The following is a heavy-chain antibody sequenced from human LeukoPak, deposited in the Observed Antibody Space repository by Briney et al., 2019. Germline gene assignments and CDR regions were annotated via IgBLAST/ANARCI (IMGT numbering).Heavy chain of an antibody. CDR1: GGSFSAYH. V-gene: IGHV4-34*01. D-gene: IGHD3-22*01. CDR3: ARLNYYDSSGYYGY. Sequence: PSETLSLTCAVYGGSFSAYHWTWIRQSPGRGLEWIGEINQSGSTNYNPSLKSRVTISVDTSKNQFSLKLSSVTAADTAVYYCARLNYYDSSGYYGYWGQGTLVTVSS. CDR2: INQSGST. J-gene: IGHJ4*02.